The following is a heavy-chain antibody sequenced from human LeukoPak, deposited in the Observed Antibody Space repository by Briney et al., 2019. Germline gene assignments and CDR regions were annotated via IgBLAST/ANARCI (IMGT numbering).Heavy chain of an antibody. CDR1: GGSISSYY. D-gene: IGHD3-3*01. Sequence: SETLSLTCTVSGGSISSYYWSWIRQPPGKGLEWIGYIYYSGSTNYNPSLKSRVTISVDTSKNQFSLKLSSVTAADTAVYYCARVADFWSGYYFDYWGQGTLVTVSS. CDR3: ARVADFWSGYYFDY. J-gene: IGHJ4*02. V-gene: IGHV4-59*01. CDR2: IYYSGST.